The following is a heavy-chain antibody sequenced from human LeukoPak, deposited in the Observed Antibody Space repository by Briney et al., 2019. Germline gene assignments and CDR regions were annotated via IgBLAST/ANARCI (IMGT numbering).Heavy chain of an antibody. CDR2: ITKSSDRI. V-gene: IGHV3-48*04. CDR3: ARDLLDDEGSSYFFDQ. CDR1: GFTFSSYS. J-gene: IGHJ4*02. Sequence: GGSLRLSCAASGFTFSSYSMNWVRQAPGKGLEWVSYITKSSDRIYHADSVKGRFTISRDNAKNSLYLQMDSLRAEDTAVYYCARDLLDDEGSSYFFDQWGQGTLVTVSS. D-gene: IGHD2-2*01.